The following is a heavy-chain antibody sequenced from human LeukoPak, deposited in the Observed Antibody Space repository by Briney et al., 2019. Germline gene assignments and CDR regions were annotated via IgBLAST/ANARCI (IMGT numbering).Heavy chain of an antibody. J-gene: IGHJ4*02. CDR2: ISSRGTTI. CDR3: AKELTRPNRPVAGLNY. V-gene: IGHV3-48*03. D-gene: IGHD6-19*01. Sequence: GGSLRLSCAASGFTFSSYEMNWVRQAPGKGLEWVSYISSRGTTIYYADSVKGRFTISRDNAKNSLFLQVNSLRAEDTAVYYCAKELTRPNRPVAGLNYWGQGTLVTVSS. CDR1: GFTFSSYE.